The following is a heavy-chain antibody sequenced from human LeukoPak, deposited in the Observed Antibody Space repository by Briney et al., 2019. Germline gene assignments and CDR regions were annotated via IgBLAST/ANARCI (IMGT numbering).Heavy chain of an antibody. CDR1: GFTFDDYA. Sequence: GGFLRLSCAASGFTFDDYAMHWVRQAPGKGPEWVSLISWDGGSTYYADSVKGRFTISRDNSKNSLYLQMNSLRAEDTALYYCAKGQIAAALPEGMDVWGQGTTVTVSS. CDR2: ISWDGGST. V-gene: IGHV3-43D*03. J-gene: IGHJ6*02. D-gene: IGHD6-13*01. CDR3: AKGQIAAALPEGMDV.